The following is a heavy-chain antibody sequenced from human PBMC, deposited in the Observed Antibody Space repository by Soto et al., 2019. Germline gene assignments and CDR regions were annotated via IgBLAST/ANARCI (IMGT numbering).Heavy chain of an antibody. V-gene: IGHV1-18*01. D-gene: IGHD2-15*01. J-gene: IGHJ4*02. CDR2: INTSNDNK. CDR3: ARDPGAASFDF. Sequence: GASVKLSCKASGYTFTKYGISWVRQAPGEGLEWVGWINTSNDNKLYAQKLQGRLTLTTDTSTSTAYMDLTTLRSDDTAVYFCARDPGAASFDFWAQGTLVTVSS. CDR1: GYTFTKYG.